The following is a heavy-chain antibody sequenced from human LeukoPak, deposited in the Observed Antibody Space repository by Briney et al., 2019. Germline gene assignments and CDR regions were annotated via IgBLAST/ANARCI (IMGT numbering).Heavy chain of an antibody. V-gene: IGHV1-18*01. CDR3: ARENLSVTTGGFFDY. CDR1: GYTFTSYG. J-gene: IGHJ4*02. D-gene: IGHD1-14*01. Sequence: ASVKVSCKASGYTFTSYGISWVRQAPGQGLEWMGWISAYNGNTNYAQKLQGRVTMTTDTSTSTAYMELRSLRSDDTAVYYCARENLSVTTGGFFDYWGQGTLVTVSS. CDR2: ISAYNGNT.